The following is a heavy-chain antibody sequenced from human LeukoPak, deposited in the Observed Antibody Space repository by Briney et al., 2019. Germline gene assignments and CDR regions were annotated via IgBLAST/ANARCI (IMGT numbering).Heavy chain of an antibody. CDR3: AKGYNLLDY. J-gene: IGHJ4*02. CDR1: GFSFTNYA. D-gene: IGHD1-1*01. V-gene: IGHV3-23*01. CDR2: MKGGGET. Sequence: GGSLRLSCAASGFSFTNYAMSWVRQAPARGPEWLSSMKGGGETFYADSVKGRFTISRDNSKNTLYLQMNSLRAEDTAVYYCAKGYNLLDYWGQGTLVTVSS.